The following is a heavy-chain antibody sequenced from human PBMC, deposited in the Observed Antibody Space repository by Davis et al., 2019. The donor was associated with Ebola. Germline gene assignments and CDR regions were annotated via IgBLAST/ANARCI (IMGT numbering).Heavy chain of an antibody. V-gene: IGHV4-59*11. CDR2: IYYTGSA. D-gene: IGHD2-15*01. CDR3: AERGGSV. Sequence: PSETLSLTCTVSGVSISTHYWSWIRQPPGKRLEWFGSIYYTGSAYYNSSLNSRVTISLATSTNQFSLKLSSVTAADTAMYYCAERGGSVWGQGTLVTVSS. J-gene: IGHJ4*02. CDR1: GVSISTHY.